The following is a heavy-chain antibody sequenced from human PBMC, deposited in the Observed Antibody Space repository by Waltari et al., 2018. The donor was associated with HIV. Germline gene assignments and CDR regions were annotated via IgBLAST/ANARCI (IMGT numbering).Heavy chain of an antibody. CDR1: GFTFSSYA. Sequence: QVQLVESGGGVVQPGRSLRLSCATSGFTFSSYAMHWVRQAPGKGLEWVAVILYDGSNKYYADSVKGRFTISRDNSKNTLYLQMNSLKVEDTAVYYCARNSPAFSRGTEELDYWGQGTLVTVSS. D-gene: IGHD6-19*01. V-gene: IGHV3-33*01. J-gene: IGHJ4*02. CDR2: ILYDGSNK. CDR3: ARNSPAFSRGTEELDY.